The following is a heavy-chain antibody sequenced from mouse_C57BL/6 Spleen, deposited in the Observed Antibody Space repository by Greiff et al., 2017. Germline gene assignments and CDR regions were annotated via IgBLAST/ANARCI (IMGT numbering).Heavy chain of an antibody. J-gene: IGHJ3*01. CDR1: GFNIKDYY. Sequence: VQLQQSGAELVRPGASVKLSCTASGFNIKDYYMHWVQQRPEQGLEWIGRIDPGDGDTEYAPKFQGKATMTADTSSNTAYLQLSSLTSEDTAVYYCTTPFDSSGPSGFAYWGQGTLVTVSA. CDR3: TTPFDSSGPSGFAY. CDR2: IDPGDGDT. V-gene: IGHV14-1*01. D-gene: IGHD3-2*02.